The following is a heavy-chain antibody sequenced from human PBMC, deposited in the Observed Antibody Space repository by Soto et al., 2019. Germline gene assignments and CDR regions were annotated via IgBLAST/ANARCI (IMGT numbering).Heavy chain of an antibody. D-gene: IGHD3-10*01. V-gene: IGHV4-31*03. Sequence: QVQLQESAPGRVKPSQTLSLTCTVSGGSISSGGYYWSWIRQHPGKGLEWIGYIYYSGSTYYNPSLKSRVTISVDTSKTQFSLKLSSVTAAHTGVYYGARWNMVREVHTNNWFDPWGQGTLVTVSS. CDR2: IYYSGST. J-gene: IGHJ5*02. CDR3: ARWNMVREVHTNNWFDP. CDR1: GGSISSGGYY.